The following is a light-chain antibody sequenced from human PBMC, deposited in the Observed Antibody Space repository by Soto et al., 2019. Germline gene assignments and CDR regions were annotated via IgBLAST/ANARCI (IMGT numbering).Light chain of an antibody. Sequence: DILMTQSPFTLSGSPGDRATLSCRASQSVNSNLAWYQQKPGQAPRLLIYGASTRATGIPASFIGNGSGTEFTLTASSLQPEDFAVYYCQQYNNWPFTVGPGTKVDIK. CDR3: QQYNNWPFT. CDR1: QSVNSN. CDR2: GAS. J-gene: IGKJ3*01. V-gene: IGKV3-15*01.